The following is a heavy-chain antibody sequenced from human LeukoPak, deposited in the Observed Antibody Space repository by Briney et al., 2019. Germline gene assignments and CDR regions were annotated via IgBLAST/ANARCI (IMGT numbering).Heavy chain of an antibody. Sequence: ASVKVSCKASGYTFTSYYMHWVRQAPGQGLEWMGIINPSGGSTSYAQQFQGRVTMTRDTSTSTVYMELSSLRSEDTAMYYCARPGAPALFGEFSGLTNWFDPWGQGTLVTVSS. CDR2: INPSGGST. V-gene: IGHV1-46*01. CDR3: ARPGAPALFGEFSGLTNWFDP. CDR1: GYTFTSYY. J-gene: IGHJ5*02. D-gene: IGHD3-10*02.